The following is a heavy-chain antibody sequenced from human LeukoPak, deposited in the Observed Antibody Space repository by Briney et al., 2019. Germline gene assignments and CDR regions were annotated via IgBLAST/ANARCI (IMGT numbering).Heavy chain of an antibody. D-gene: IGHD5-18*01. Sequence: PGGSLRLSCAASGFTVSSNYMSWVRQAPGKGLEWGSVIYSGGSTYYADSVKGRFTISRDRSKNTLYLQMNSLRAEDTAVYYCATTLDTAPGSYYFAYWGQGTLVTVSS. CDR1: GFTVSSNY. CDR2: IYSGGST. CDR3: ATTLDTAPGSYYFAY. V-gene: IGHV3-53*01. J-gene: IGHJ4*02.